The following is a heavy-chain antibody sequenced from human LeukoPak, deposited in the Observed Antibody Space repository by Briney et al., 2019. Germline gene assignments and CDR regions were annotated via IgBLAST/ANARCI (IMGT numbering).Heavy chain of an antibody. CDR1: GFTLRRYE. V-gene: IGHV3-48*03. CDR3: TRDSGYWTDDNCHHFDY. CDR2: ISSSGDTI. D-gene: IGHD2-8*01. J-gene: IGHJ4*02. Sequence: GGSLRLSCAASGFTLRRYEMNWVRHAPGKGLEWVSYISSSGDTIDYADSVKGRSTTSRDNAKNSLYLQMDNLRAEDTAVYYCTRDSGYWTDDNCHHFDYWGRGTLVTVSS.